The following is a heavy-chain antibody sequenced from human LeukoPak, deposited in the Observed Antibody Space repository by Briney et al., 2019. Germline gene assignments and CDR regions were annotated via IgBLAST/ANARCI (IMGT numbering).Heavy chain of an antibody. CDR3: AREWQRSSWFEY. V-gene: IGHV3-30*03. CDR2: ISYDGSNK. D-gene: IGHD5-12*01. J-gene: IGHJ4*02. CDR1: GFTVSSNY. Sequence: PGGSLRLSCAASGFTVSSNYMSWVRQAPGKGLEWVAVISYDGSNKYYGDSVKGRFTVSRDQSKNTVYLQMNSLRAEDTAVYYCAREWQRSSWFEYWGQGTLVTVSS.